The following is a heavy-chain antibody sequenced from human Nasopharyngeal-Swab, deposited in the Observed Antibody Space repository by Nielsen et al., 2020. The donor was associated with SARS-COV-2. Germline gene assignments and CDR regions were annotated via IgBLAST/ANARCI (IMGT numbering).Heavy chain of an antibody. Sequence: SVKVSCKVSGYTLTELSMHWVRQAPGQGLEWMGGIIPIFGTANYAQKFQGRVTITADESTSTAYMELSSLRSEDTAVYYCARAGWGSSGSNWFDPWGQGTLVTVSS. CDR2: IIPIFGTA. CDR1: GYTLTELS. D-gene: IGHD3-22*01. J-gene: IGHJ5*02. V-gene: IGHV1-69*13. CDR3: ARAGWGSSGSNWFDP.